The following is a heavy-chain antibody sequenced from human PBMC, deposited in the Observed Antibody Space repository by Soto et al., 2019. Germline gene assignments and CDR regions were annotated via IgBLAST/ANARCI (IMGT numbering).Heavy chain of an antibody. V-gene: IGHV4-59*01. CDR2: IYYSGST. Sequence: SETLSLTCTVSGGSISSYYWSWIRQPPGKGLEWIGYIYYSGSTNYNPSLKSRVTISVDTSKNQFSLKLSSVTAADTAVYYCGRSGGSGYYLIDYWAQGTLVTVSS. CDR1: GGSISSYY. CDR3: GRSGGSGYYLIDY. J-gene: IGHJ4*02. D-gene: IGHD3-22*01.